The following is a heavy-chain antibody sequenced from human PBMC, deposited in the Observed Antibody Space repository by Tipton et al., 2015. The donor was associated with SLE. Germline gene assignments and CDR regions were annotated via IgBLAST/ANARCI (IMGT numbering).Heavy chain of an antibody. D-gene: IGHD3-22*01. CDR1: GGSFSGYY. CDR2: INHRGST. J-gene: IGHJ4*02. Sequence: TLSLTCAVYGGSFSGYYWSWIRQPPGKGLEWIGEINHRGSTNYNSSLKSRVTISVDTSKNQFSLKLSSVTAADTAVYYCARGSLTYYYDSSGYYLYYFDYCGEGTLVTVSS. CDR3: ARGSLTYYYDSSGYYLYYFDY. V-gene: IGHV4-34*01.